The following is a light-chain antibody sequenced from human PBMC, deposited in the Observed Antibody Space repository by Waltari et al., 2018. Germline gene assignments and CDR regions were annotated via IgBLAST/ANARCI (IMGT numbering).Light chain of an antibody. J-gene: IGLJ2*01. CDR3: AAWDDSVIVV. CDR1: SPHIGNNN. Sequence: QSVLTQPPSASGTPGQRVTISCSGSSPHIGNNNVNWYQQLPGTAPKLLVYNTNPRPSGVPDRFSGSKSGTSASLAISGLQSEDEAHYYCAAWDDSVIVVFGGGTKLTVL. V-gene: IGLV1-44*01. CDR2: NTN.